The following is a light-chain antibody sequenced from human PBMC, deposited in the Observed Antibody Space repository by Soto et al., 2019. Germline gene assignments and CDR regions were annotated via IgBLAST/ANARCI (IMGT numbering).Light chain of an antibody. CDR3: QQYGGSMT. CDR1: QSVSGTY. J-gene: IGKJ5*01. Sequence: DIVLTQSPGTLSLSPGESATLFCRASQSVSGTYLAWYQHKPGQAPRLLIYGASSRATGIPDRFSGSGSGTDFSLTISRLEPEDFALYYCQQYGGSMTFGQGTRLEI. CDR2: GAS. V-gene: IGKV3-20*01.